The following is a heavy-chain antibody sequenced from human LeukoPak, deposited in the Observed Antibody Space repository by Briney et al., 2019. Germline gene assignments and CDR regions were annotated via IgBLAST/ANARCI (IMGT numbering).Heavy chain of an antibody. Sequence: SETLSLTCNVSGASISNDYWSWIRQPPGKGLEWIGYIYYSGSTNYNPSLKSRVTISIDTSKNQFSLKLSSVTAADTAMYYCTSHYGSGFDSWGQGTLVTVSS. CDR3: TSHYGSGFDS. CDR1: GASISNDY. D-gene: IGHD3-10*01. CDR2: IYYSGST. J-gene: IGHJ4*02. V-gene: IGHV4-59*01.